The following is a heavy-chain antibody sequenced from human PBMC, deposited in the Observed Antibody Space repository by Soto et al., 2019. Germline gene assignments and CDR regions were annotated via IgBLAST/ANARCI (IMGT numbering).Heavy chain of an antibody. V-gene: IGHV1-24*01. CDR3: ATDYHYYGSGSYYPVRRRYGMDF. Sequence: GASVKVSCKVSGYTLTELSMHWVRQAPGKGLEWMGGFDPEDGETIYAQKFQGRVTMTEDTSTDTAYMELSSLRSEDTAVYYCATDYHYYGSGSYYPVRRRYGMDFWGQGTMVTVSS. CDR1: GYTLTELS. CDR2: FDPEDGET. J-gene: IGHJ6*02. D-gene: IGHD3-10*01.